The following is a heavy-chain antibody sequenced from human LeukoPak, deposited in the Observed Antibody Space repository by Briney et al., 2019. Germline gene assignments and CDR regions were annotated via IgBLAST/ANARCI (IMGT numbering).Heavy chain of an antibody. CDR3: ARVRYSSSYYYYYYYMDV. V-gene: IGHV4-34*01. J-gene: IGHJ6*03. CDR2: INHSGIT. Sequence: SETLSLTCAVYGGSFSGYYWSWIRQPPGKGLEWIGEINHSGITNYNPSLKSRVTISVDTSKNQFSLKLSSVTAADTAVYYCARVRYSSSYYYYYYYMDVWGKGTTVTVSS. D-gene: IGHD6-6*01. CDR1: GGSFSGYY.